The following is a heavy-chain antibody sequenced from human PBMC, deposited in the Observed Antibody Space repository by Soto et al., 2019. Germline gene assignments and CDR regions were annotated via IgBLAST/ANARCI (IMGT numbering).Heavy chain of an antibody. V-gene: IGHV1-69*12. D-gene: IGHD5-12*01. CDR1: GGTFSSYA. CDR3: VRVVAIPGYPDN. CDR2: IVPIVDTS. J-gene: IGHJ4*02. Sequence: QVQLVQSGAEVRQPASSVKVSCKTSGGTFSSYAISWVRQAPGQGLEWMGGIVPIVDTSTYAQKFQGRVTITADEATSTVDTELSSLRSDDTAVYYCVRVVAIPGYPDNWGQGTLVTVSS.